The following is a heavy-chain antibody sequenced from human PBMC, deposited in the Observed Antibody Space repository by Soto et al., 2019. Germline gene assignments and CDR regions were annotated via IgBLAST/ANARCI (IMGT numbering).Heavy chain of an antibody. CDR3: ARVIGYCGGDCYSDAFDI. D-gene: IGHD2-21*02. V-gene: IGHV4-59*01. J-gene: IGHJ3*02. CDR1: GVSISSYY. CDR2: IYYSGST. Sequence: SETLSLTCTVSGVSISSYYWSWIRQPPGKGLEWIGYIYYSGSTNYNPSLKSRVTISVDTSKNQFSLKLSSVTAADTAVYYCARVIGYCGGDCYSDAFDIWGQGTMVTVSS.